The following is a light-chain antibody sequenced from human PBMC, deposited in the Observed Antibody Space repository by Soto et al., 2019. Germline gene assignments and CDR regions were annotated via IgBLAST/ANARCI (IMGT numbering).Light chain of an antibody. J-gene: IGKJ5*01. CDR3: QQYNNWPFS. CDR2: DVS. V-gene: IGKV3-15*01. CDR1: QGVTTN. Sequence: EMLMTQSPATMSVSPGEISTRSLRAGQGVTTNFAWYQQKSGQSPRLLIYDVSIRATGVPARFSGTGSETDFTLTISGLQSEDSAVYFCQQYNNWPFSFGQGTRLEI.